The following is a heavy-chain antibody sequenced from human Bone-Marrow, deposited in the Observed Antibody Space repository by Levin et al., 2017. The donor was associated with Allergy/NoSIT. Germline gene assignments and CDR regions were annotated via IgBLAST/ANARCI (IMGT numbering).Heavy chain of an antibody. CDR3: AKGYYVGSGSYWLYYSYSMDV. D-gene: IGHD3-10*01. Sequence: PGGSLRLSCAASGFTFDDYAMHWVRQAPGKGLEWVSGISWNSTSIGYADSVKGRFTISRDNAKNSLYLLMNSLTAEDTALYYCAKGYYVGSGSYWLYYSYSMDVWGQGTTVTVAS. CDR1: GFTFDDYA. V-gene: IGHV3-9*01. CDR2: ISWNSTSI. J-gene: IGHJ6*02.